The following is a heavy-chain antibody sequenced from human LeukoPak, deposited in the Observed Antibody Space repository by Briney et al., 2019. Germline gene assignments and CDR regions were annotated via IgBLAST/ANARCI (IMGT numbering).Heavy chain of an antibody. D-gene: IGHD1-26*01. CDR3: TKDIYSGSWKNNWFDP. Sequence: GGSLRLSCAASGFTFSSYGMHWVRQAPGKGLEWVAFIRYDGSNKYYADSVKGRFTISRDNAKNSLYLQMNSLRAEDTALYYCTKDIYSGSWKNNWFDPWGQGTLVTVSS. CDR2: IRYDGSNK. CDR1: GFTFSSYG. J-gene: IGHJ5*02. V-gene: IGHV3-30*02.